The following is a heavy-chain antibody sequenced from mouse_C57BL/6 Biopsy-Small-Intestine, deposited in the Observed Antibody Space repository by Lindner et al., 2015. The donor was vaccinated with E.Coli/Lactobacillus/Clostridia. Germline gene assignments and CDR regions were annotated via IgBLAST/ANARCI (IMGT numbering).Heavy chain of an antibody. J-gene: IGHJ1*01. V-gene: IGHV1-34*02. CDR2: IYPNNGGT. D-gene: IGHD2-3*01. CDR1: GYTFTDYY. CDR3: ARGGIYDGYYWYFDV. Sequence: VQLQESGPELVKPGDSVKMSCKASGYTFTDYYMDWVKQSHGKSLEWIGYIYPNNGGTSYNQKFKGKATLTVDKSSSTAYMELHSLTSGDSAVYYCARGGIYDGYYWYFDVWGAGTTVTVSS.